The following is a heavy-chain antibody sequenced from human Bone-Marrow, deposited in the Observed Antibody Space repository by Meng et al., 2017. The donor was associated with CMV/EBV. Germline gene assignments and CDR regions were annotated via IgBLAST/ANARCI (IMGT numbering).Heavy chain of an antibody. CDR3: ASGSIVGTGRSDY. CDR1: GYTFTSYG. CDR2: IIPILGIA. Sequence: CKASGYTFTSYGISWVRPAPGQGLEWMGWIIPILGIANYAQKFQGSVTITADKSTSTAYMELSSLRSEDTAVYYCASGSIVGTGRSDYWGQGTLVTVSS. D-gene: IGHD1-26*01. J-gene: IGHJ4*02. V-gene: IGHV1-69*04.